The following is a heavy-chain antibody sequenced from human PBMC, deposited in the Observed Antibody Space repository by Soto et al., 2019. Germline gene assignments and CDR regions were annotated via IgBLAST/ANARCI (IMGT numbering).Heavy chain of an antibody. Sequence: ASVKVSCKASGYTFTTYAMHWVRQAPGQRLEWMGWINAGNGNTKYSQKFQGRVTITRDTSASTAYMELSSLRSEDTAVYYCARDLPNTDFWSGSEYSLDNAFDIWGQGTMVTVSS. D-gene: IGHD3-3*01. J-gene: IGHJ3*02. CDR2: INAGNGNT. V-gene: IGHV1-3*01. CDR3: ARDLPNTDFWSGSEYSLDNAFDI. CDR1: GYTFTTYA.